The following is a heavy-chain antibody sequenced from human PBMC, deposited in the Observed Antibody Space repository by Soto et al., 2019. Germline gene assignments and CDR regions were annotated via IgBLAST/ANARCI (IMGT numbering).Heavy chain of an antibody. D-gene: IGHD4-17*01. CDR1: GYTFTGYY. CDR3: ARDLSRVDYGDYFHAFDI. V-gene: IGHV1-46*01. CDR2: INPSGCST. J-gene: IGHJ3*02. Sequence: ASVKVSCKASGYTFTGYYVHWVRQAPGQGLEWMGIINPSGCSTGYAQKFQGRVSMTRDTSTSTVYMELSSLRSEDTAVYYCARDLSRVDYGDYFHAFDIWGQGTMVTVSS.